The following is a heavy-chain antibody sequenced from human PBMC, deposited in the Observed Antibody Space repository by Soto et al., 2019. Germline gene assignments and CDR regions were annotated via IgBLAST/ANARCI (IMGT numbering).Heavy chain of an antibody. V-gene: IGHV4-39*01. CDR2: IYYSGGT. D-gene: IGHD3-10*01. J-gene: IGHJ4*02. CDR3: ARSGGLYYGSGSFDY. CDR1: GGSISSSSYY. Sequence: SETLSLTCTVSGGSISSSSYYWGWIRQPPGKGLEWIGSIYYSGGTYYNPSLKSRVTISVDTSKNQFSLKLSSVTAADTAVYYCARSGGLYYGSGSFDYWGQGTLVTVSS.